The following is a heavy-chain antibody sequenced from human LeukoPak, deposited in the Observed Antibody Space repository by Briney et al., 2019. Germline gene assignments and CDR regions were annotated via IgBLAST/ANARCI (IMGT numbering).Heavy chain of an antibody. Sequence: SETLSLTCAVYGGSFSGYYWSWIRQPPGKGLEWIGEINHSGSTNYNPSLKSRFTISVDTSKNQFSLKLSSVTAADTAVYFAAAGRAGYYYYYMDVWGKGTTVTVSS. J-gene: IGHJ6*03. CDR2: INHSGST. CDR3: AAGRAGYYYYYMDV. V-gene: IGHV4-34*01. D-gene: IGHD6-13*01. CDR1: GGSFSGYY.